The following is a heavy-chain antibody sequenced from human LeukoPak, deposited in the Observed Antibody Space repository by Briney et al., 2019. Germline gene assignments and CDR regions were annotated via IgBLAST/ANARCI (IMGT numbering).Heavy chain of an antibody. D-gene: IGHD1-26*01. V-gene: IGHV3-33*01. CDR3: ARGREWELRASFDY. CDR1: GFTFSSYG. Sequence: GGSLRLSCAASGFTFSSYGMHWVRQAPGKGLEWVAVIWYDGSNKYYADSVKGRFTISRDNSKNTLYLQMNSLRAEDTAVYYCARGREWELRASFDYWGQGTLVTVSS. CDR2: IWYDGSNK. J-gene: IGHJ4*02.